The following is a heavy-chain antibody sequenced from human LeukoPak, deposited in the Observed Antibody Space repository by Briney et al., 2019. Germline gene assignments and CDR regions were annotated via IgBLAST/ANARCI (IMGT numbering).Heavy chain of an antibody. D-gene: IGHD2-15*01. V-gene: IGHV3-23*01. Sequence: GGTLRLSCAASGITFSSYGMSWVRQAPGKGLEWVSSISSTGGTTYYADSVKGRFTISRDNSKNTLYLQMNSLRAEDTAIYYCAKNGDRGAYCTGGTCYPYFYYYMDVWGKGTTVTVSS. CDR2: ISSTGGTT. CDR1: GITFSSYG. J-gene: IGHJ6*03. CDR3: AKNGDRGAYCTGGTCYPYFYYYMDV.